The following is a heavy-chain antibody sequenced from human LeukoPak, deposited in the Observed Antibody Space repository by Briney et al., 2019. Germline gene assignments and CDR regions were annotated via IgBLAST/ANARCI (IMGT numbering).Heavy chain of an antibody. Sequence: SVKVSCKASGYTFTGYYMHWVRQAPGQGLEWMGWINPNSDFTNFAQNFQGRVTMTSDTSISTAYMELSRLRSDDTAVYYCARAISGGSPITASDYWGQGTLVTVSS. D-gene: IGHD2-15*01. CDR2: INPNSDFT. CDR1: GYTFTGYY. J-gene: IGHJ4*02. CDR3: ARAISGGSPITASDY. V-gene: IGHV1-2*02.